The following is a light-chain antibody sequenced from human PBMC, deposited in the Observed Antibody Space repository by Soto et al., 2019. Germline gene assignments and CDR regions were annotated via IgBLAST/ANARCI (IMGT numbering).Light chain of an antibody. J-gene: IGKJ1*01. Sequence: VLTQSPGTLSLSPGDSVTLSCRASQSVSSNFLAWYQHKRGQAPRLLIYGESSRASDIPDRLSGSGSGTDLNLTISRLEPEDFAVYYCQKSGSSPWTCGQGTKVDIK. V-gene: IGKV3-20*01. CDR3: QKSGSSPWT. CDR1: QSVSSNF. CDR2: GES.